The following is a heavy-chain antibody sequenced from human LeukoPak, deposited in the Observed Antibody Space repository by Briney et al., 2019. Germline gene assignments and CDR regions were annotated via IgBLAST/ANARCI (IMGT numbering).Heavy chain of an antibody. CDR1: GFTVSSNS. Sequence: GGSLRLSCTVSGFTVSSNSMSWVRQAPGKGLEWVSFIYSDNTHYSDSVKGRFTISRDNSKNTLYLQMNSLRAEDTAVYYCARNDYSDLEYWGQGTLVTVSS. CDR3: ARNDYSDLEY. D-gene: IGHD4-17*01. J-gene: IGHJ4*02. CDR2: IYSDNT. V-gene: IGHV3-53*01.